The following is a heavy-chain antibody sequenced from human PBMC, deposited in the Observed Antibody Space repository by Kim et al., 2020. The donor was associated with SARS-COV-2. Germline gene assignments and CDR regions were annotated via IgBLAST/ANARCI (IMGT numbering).Heavy chain of an antibody. V-gene: IGHV4-34*01. D-gene: IGHD1-1*01. Sequence: LEARVTISVDTSKNQFSLKLSSVTAADTAVYYCASRGPERSYYYYYGMDVWGQGTTVTVSS. CDR3: ASRGPERSYYYYYGMDV. J-gene: IGHJ6*02.